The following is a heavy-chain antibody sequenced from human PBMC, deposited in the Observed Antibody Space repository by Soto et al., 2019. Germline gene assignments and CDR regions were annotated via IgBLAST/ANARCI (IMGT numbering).Heavy chain of an antibody. D-gene: IGHD6-19*01. CDR3: ARGAVAWGYYYSYGMDV. CDR1: GYTFTSYG. Sequence: ASVQVSCKASGYTFTSYGISWVRQAPGQGLEWMGWISAYNCNTNYAQKLQGRVTMTTDTSTSTAYMELRSLRSDDTAVYYCARGAVAWGYYYSYGMDVWGQGTTVTVSS. V-gene: IGHV1-18*01. CDR2: ISAYNCNT. J-gene: IGHJ6*02.